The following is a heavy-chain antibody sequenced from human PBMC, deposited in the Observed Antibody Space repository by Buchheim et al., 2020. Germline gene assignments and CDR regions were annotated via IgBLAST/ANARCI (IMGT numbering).Heavy chain of an antibody. D-gene: IGHD3-10*01. CDR1: GDSISSGYW. CDR3: ASSLILVRGVMVDS. Sequence: QVQLQESGPGLVKPSGTLSLSCAVSGDSISSGYWWSWVRQAPGKGLEWIGEIYHSGSTNYNPSLKSRVTMSVDKSKNQFSLKLNSVTAADTAVYYCASSLILVRGVMVDSWGQGTL. CDR2: IYHSGST. V-gene: IGHV4-4*02. J-gene: IGHJ4*02.